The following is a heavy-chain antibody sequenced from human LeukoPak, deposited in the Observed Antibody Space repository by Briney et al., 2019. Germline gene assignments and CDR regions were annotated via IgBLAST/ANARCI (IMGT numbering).Heavy chain of an antibody. J-gene: IGHJ6*03. CDR3: ARWLGTYYYYMDV. D-gene: IGHD6-19*01. CDR2: INHSGST. V-gene: IGHV4-34*01. CDR1: GGSFSGYY. Sequence: SETLSLTCAVYGGSFSGYYWSWIRQPPGKGLEWIGEINHSGSTNYNPSLKSRVTISVDTSKNQFSLKLSSVTAADTAVYYCARWLGTYYYYMDVWGKGTTVTVSS.